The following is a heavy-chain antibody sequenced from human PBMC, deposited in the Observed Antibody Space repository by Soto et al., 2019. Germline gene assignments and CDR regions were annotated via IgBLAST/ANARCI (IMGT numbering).Heavy chain of an antibody. Sequence: QLQLQESGSRLVKPSQTLSLTCAVSGGSLSSSAYSWSWIRQTPGKGLEWIGFIYQSGSTYYNPSLTRRVTLSLDRPKNQISLKLTSVTAADTAVYYCARELLYYDSSGYSWDDAFDIWGQATMVTVSS. CDR2: IYQSGST. J-gene: IGHJ3*02. CDR1: GGSLSSSAYS. V-gene: IGHV4-30-2*01. CDR3: ARELLYYDSSGYSWDDAFDI. D-gene: IGHD3-22*01.